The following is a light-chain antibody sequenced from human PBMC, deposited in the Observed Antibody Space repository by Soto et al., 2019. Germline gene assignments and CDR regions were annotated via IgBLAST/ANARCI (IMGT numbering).Light chain of an antibody. CDR3: QQYNTYWT. CDR1: QSISTW. CDR2: KAS. V-gene: IGKV1-5*03. J-gene: IGKJ1*01. Sequence: DIQMTQSPSTLSASVGDRVIITCRASQSISTWLAWNQQKAGKAPKLLIYKASILEGGVPSRLSGRGSGTEFTLAISSLQPDDFATYYCQQYNTYWTFGQGTKVEIK.